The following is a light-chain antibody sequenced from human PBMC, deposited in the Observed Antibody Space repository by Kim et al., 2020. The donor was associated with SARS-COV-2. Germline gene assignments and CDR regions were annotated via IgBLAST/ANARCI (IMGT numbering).Light chain of an antibody. Sequence: DIQMTQSPSTLSAFVGDRVTITCRASQIISSWLAWYQQKPGKAPKLLIYQASYLESGVPSRFSGSGSGTEFTLTISSLQPDDFATYYCQQYNTSWTFGQGTKVDIK. CDR3: QQYNTSWT. CDR1: QIISSW. J-gene: IGKJ1*01. CDR2: QAS. V-gene: IGKV1-5*03.